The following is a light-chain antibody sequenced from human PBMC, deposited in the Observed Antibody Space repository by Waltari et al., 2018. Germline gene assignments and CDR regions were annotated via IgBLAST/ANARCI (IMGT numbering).Light chain of an antibody. J-gene: IGKJ1*01. CDR1: QSLVDRGGHTY. CDR3: MQGTQWPWT. CDR2: KVS. V-gene: IGKV2-30*01. Sequence: DVVMTQSPPSLPVTLGQPASISCRSSQSLVDRGGHTYLNWFYQRPGQSPRRLIYKVSYRDSGVPDRFSGSGSGTDFTLKISRVEAEDVGVYYCMQGTQWPWTFGQGTKVEIK.